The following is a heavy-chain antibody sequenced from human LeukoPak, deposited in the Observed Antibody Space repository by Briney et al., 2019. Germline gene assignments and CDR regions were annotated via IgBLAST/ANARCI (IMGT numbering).Heavy chain of an antibody. V-gene: IGHV3-23*01. Sequence: GGSLRLSCAASGFTFSSYAMSWVRQAPGKGLEWVSAISGSGGSTYYADSVKGRFTISRDNSKNTLYLQMNSLRAEDTAVYYCATSLRWMGEADYWGQGTLVTVSS. D-gene: IGHD3-16*01. J-gene: IGHJ4*02. CDR3: ATSLRWMGEADY. CDR1: GFTFSSYA. CDR2: ISGSGGST.